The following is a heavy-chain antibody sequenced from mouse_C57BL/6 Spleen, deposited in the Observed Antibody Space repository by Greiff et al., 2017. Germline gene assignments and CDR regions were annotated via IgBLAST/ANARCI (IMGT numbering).Heavy chain of an antibody. V-gene: IGHV1-82*01. CDR1: GYAFSSSW. CDR2: IYPGDGDT. CDR3: AREGYPYYFDY. Sequence: QVQLQQSGPELVKPGASVKISCKASGYAFSSSWMNWVKQRPGKGLEGLGRIYPGDGDTNYNGKFKGKATLTADKSSSTAYMQLSSLTSEDSAVYFCAREGYPYYFDYWGQGTTRTVSS. D-gene: IGHD2-2*01. J-gene: IGHJ2*01.